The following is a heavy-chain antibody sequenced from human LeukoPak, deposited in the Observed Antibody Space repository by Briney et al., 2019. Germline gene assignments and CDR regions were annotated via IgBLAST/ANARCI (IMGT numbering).Heavy chain of an antibody. CDR1: GFTFSSYS. J-gene: IGHJ4*02. V-gene: IGHV3-21*01. D-gene: IGHD3-22*01. CDR2: ISSSSSYI. Sequence: GGSLRLSCAASGFTFSSYSMNWVRQAPGKGLEWVSSISSSSSYIYYADSVKGRFTISRDNAKNPLYLQMNSLRAEDTAVYYCARLSSYYYDSSGYYRLDPIDYWGQGTLVTVSS. CDR3: ARLSSYYYDSSGYYRLDPIDY.